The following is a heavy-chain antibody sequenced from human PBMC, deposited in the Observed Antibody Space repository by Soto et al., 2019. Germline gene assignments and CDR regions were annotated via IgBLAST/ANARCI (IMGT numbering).Heavy chain of an antibody. CDR2: IWYDGSNK. CDR3: AREGHIVGVNAHGDGYGMDV. V-gene: IGHV3-33*01. CDR1: GFTFSSYG. J-gene: IGHJ6*02. D-gene: IGHD2-21*01. Sequence: RGSLRLSCAASGFTFSSYGMHWVRQAPGKGLEWVAVIWYDGSNKYYADSVKGRFTISRDNSKNTLYLQMNSLRAEDTAVYYCAREGHIVGVNAHGDGYGMDVWGQGTTVTVSS.